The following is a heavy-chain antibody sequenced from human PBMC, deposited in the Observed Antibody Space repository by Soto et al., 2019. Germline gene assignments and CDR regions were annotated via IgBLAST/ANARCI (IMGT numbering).Heavy chain of an antibody. CDR2: IIPIFGTA. CDR3: ARDNLDYDSSGYNSPRFDY. Sequence: ASVKVSCKASGGTFSSYGISWVRQAPGQGLEWMGGIIPIFGTANYAQKFQGRVTITADESTSTAYMELSSLRSEDTAVYYCARDNLDYDSSGYNSPRFDYWGQGTLVTVSS. V-gene: IGHV1-69*13. CDR1: GGTFSSYG. D-gene: IGHD3-22*01. J-gene: IGHJ4*02.